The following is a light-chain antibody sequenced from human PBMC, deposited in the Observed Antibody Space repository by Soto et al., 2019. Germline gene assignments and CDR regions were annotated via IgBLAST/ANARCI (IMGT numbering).Light chain of an antibody. Sequence: QSALTQAPSASGSPGESVTISCTGSSSDIGGYNYVSWYQQHPGKAPKLMIYEVNKRPSGVPDRFSGSKSGNTASLTVSGLQAEDEADYYCSSYAGSSWVFGGGTKVTVL. CDR3: SSYAGSSWV. J-gene: IGLJ3*02. CDR1: SSDIGGYNY. CDR2: EVN. V-gene: IGLV2-8*01.